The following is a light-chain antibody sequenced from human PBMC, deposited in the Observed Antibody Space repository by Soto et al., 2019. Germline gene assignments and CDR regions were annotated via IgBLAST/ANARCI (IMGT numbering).Light chain of an antibody. Sequence: DIQMTQSPSSLPASVGDRVTITCRASQDINNYLAWYQQRPGKVPKLLIYAASTLQSGVPSRFSGSGSGTDFTLNISSLQPEDVATYYCQKYYIAPRTFGGGTKVESK. V-gene: IGKV1-27*01. CDR3: QKYYIAPRT. CDR2: AAS. J-gene: IGKJ4*01. CDR1: QDINNY.